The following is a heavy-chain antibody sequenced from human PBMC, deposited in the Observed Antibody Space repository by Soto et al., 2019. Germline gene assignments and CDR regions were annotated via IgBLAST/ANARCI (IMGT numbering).Heavy chain of an antibody. CDR2: IYSGGNT. V-gene: IGHV3-66*01. J-gene: IGHJ3*02. Sequence: EVQLVESGGGLVQPGESLRLSCAASGFTVSGHYMYWVRQAPGQGLECVSVIYSGGNTYYADSVKGRFTISRENPKNTLYLQMNSLRAEDTAVYYCAREMSESDAFDIWGQGTLVTVSS. CDR3: AREMSESDAFDI. CDR1: GFTVSGHY.